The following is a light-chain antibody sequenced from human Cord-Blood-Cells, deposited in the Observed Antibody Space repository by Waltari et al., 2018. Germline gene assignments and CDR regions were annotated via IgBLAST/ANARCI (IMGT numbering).Light chain of an antibody. CDR3: MQALQTPLT. CDR2: LGS. Sequence: DIVMTQSPLSLPVTPGEPASISCRSSQSLLHSNGYNYLDWYLQKPGQSPQLLIYLGSNRASGVADRFSGSGSGTDFTLKISRVEAEDVGVYYCMQALQTPLTFGGGIKVEIK. J-gene: IGKJ4*01. V-gene: IGKV2-28*01. CDR1: QSLLHSNGYNY.